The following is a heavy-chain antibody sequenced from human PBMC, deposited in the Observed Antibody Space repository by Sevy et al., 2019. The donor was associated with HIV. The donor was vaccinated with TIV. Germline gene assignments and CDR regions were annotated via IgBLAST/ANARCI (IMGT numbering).Heavy chain of an antibody. Sequence: GGSLRLSCAASGFTFSSYAMHWVRQAPGKGLEWVAVISYDGSNKYYADSVKGRFTITRENSKNTLYSQMNSLRAEDTAVYYCAKGADYYDSSGYYYGAFDIWGQGTMVTVSS. D-gene: IGHD3-22*01. CDR2: ISYDGSNK. V-gene: IGHV3-30-3*01. CDR1: GFTFSSYA. CDR3: AKGADYYDSSGYYYGAFDI. J-gene: IGHJ3*02.